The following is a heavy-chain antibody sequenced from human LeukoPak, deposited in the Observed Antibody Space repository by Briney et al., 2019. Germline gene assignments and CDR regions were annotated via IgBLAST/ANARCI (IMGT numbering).Heavy chain of an antibody. V-gene: IGHV4-34*01. CDR2: INHSGST. CDR3: AREGSIAAALDY. J-gene: IGHJ4*02. CDR1: GGSFSGYY. Sequence: SETLSLTCAVYGGSFSGYYWSWIRQPPGKGLEWIGEINHSGSTNYDPSLKSRVTISVDTSKNQFSLKLSSVTAADTAVYYCAREGSIAAALDYWGQGTLVTVSS. D-gene: IGHD6-13*01.